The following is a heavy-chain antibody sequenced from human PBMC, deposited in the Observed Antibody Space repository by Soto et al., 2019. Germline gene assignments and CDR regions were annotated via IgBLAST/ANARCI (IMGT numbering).Heavy chain of an antibody. CDR2: ISTYNGNT. D-gene: IGHD6-19*01. J-gene: IGHJ4*02. V-gene: IGHV1-18*01. CDR1: GYSFTSSG. CDR3: ARTVAGYFDS. Sequence: QVQLVQSGAEVRKPGASVKVSCKASGYSFTSSGISWVRQAPGQGPEWMGWISTYNGNTNYEQKFQGRVTMTTDTSTSTDYMDLRSLRSDDRAFYYCARTVAGYFDSWGQGTLVTVSS.